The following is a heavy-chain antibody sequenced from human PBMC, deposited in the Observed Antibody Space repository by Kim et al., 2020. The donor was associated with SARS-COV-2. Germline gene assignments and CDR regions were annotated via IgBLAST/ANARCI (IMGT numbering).Heavy chain of an antibody. CDR3: ARALDSSTWYLKPLDV. V-gene: IGHV3-30*04. CDR2: ISSDGSNT. J-gene: IGHJ6*01. Sequence: GGSLRLSCAASGFTFSSYAMHWVRQAPGKGLEWVTIISSDGSNTYYADSVRGRFTISRDNSKNTLYLQMNNLRPEDTAVYYCARALDSSTWYLKPLDVWG. CDR1: GFTFSSYA. D-gene: IGHD6-13*01.